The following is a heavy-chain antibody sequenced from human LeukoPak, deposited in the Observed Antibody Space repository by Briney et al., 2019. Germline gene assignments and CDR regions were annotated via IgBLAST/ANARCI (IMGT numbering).Heavy chain of an antibody. CDR3: ARGLGYCSSTSCNWFDP. D-gene: IGHD2-2*01. V-gene: IGHV4-34*01. CDR1: GGSFSGYY. J-gene: IGHJ5*02. Sequence: SETLPLTCAVYGGSFSGYYWSWIRQPPGKGLEWIGEINHSGSTNYSPSLKSRVTISVDTSKNQFSLKLSSVTAADTAVYYCARGLGYCSSTSCNWFDPWGQGTLVTVSS. CDR2: INHSGST.